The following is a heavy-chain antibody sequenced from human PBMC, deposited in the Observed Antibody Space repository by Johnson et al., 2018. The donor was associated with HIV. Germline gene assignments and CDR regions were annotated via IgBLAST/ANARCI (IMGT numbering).Heavy chain of an antibody. CDR1: GFTFSSYW. J-gene: IGHJ3*02. CDR3: PRETNSAMAGDAFDI. Sequence: VQLVESGGGLVQPGGSLRLSCAASGFTFSSYWMHWVRQAPGKGLVWVSRINSDGRSTTYADSVKGRFTISRANTKNTLYLQMNNMRDEETAVYYCPRETNSAMAGDAFDICGKGTMVTVAS. V-gene: IGHV3-74*01. D-gene: IGHD5-18*01. CDR2: INSDGRST.